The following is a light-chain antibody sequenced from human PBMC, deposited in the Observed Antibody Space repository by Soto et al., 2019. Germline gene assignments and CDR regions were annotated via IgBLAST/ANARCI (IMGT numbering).Light chain of an antibody. CDR2: EVN. J-gene: IGLJ1*01. CDR3: SSYAGSSNV. Sequence: QSALTQPASVSGSPGQSISISCTGTSNDIGIYNYVSWYQQYPGKAPKLMIYEVNNRLSGVSNRFSGSKSGNTASLTVSGLQAEDEADYYCSSYAGSSNVFGTGTKLTVL. V-gene: IGLV2-14*01. CDR1: SNDIGIYNY.